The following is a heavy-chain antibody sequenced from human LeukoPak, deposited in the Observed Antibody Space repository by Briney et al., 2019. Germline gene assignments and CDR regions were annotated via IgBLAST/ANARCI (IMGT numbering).Heavy chain of an antibody. J-gene: IGHJ4*02. V-gene: IGHV4-39*01. CDR1: GGSISSSSYY. Sequence: SETLSLTCTVSGGSISSSSYYWGWIRQPPGKGLEWIGSIYYSGSTYYNPSLKSRVTISVDTSKNQFSLKLSSVAAADTAVYYCASLPSIVVVVAATLSGWDFDYWGQGTLVTVSS. CDR3: ASLPSIVVVVAATLSGWDFDY. D-gene: IGHD2-15*01. CDR2: IYYSGST.